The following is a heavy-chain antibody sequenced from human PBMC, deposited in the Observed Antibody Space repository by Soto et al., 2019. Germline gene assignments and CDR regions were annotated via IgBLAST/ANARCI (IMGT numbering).Heavy chain of an antibody. D-gene: IGHD2-2*01. V-gene: IGHV3-48*03. CDR1: GFTFSSYE. J-gene: IGHJ5*02. CDR3: ERGKVPDAHSYNWFDH. Sequence: AGVSLRLSCAASGFTFSSYEMNWVRQAPGKGLEWVSYISSSGSTIYYADSVKGRFTISRDNAKNSLYLQMNSLRAEDTAVYYCERGKVPDAHSYNWFDHWGQGTLVTVS. CDR2: ISSSGSTI.